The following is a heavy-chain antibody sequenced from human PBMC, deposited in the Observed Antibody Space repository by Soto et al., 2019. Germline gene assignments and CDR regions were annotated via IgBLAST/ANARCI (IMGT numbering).Heavy chain of an antibody. CDR1: GGTFSHYT. J-gene: IGHJ4*02. D-gene: IGHD3-10*01. CDR2: IIPFHGVT. Sequence: QVQLVQSGAEVKKPGSSVKVSCKASGGTFSHYTINWLRQAPGQGLEWMGRIIPFHGVTNYAQKFQARVTITADKSTSTAYMELSGLRFEEKDMYYCTRDWEITVSTWSFGGFWGRGTLVTVSS. CDR3: TRDWEITVSTWSFGGF. V-gene: IGHV1-69*08.